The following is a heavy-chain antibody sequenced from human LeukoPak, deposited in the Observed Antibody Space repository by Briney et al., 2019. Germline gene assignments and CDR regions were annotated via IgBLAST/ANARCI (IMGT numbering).Heavy chain of an antibody. CDR1: GGSIRSSSYH. D-gene: IGHD5-24*01. CDR2: VYYTGNT. J-gene: IGHJ5*02. Sequence: SETLSLTCTVSGGSIRSSSYHWGWIRQPPGNSLEWIGSVYYTGNTYYNPSLRSRVTISVDTSKNQFSLRLNSATAADTSVYYCARGGNEWQQLSHNWFDPWGQGTLVTVSS. CDR3: ARGGNEWQQLSHNWFDP. V-gene: IGHV4-39*01.